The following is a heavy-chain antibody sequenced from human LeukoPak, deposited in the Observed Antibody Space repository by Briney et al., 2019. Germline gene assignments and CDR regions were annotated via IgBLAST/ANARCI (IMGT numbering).Heavy chain of an antibody. CDR2: IYYSGST. CDR3: TGDNYFARTGYTDS. Sequence: SETLALTCCVSGGPISSSSYYWGWIRRPPGTGLEWIGYIYYSGSTYYNPSRKSRVTISVDTSKQQSSLTLRSGTAADTAVYYCTGDNYFARTGYTDSWGQGTLVTVSS. J-gene: IGHJ4*02. CDR1: GGPISSSSYY. D-gene: IGHD3-22*01. V-gene: IGHV4-39*07.